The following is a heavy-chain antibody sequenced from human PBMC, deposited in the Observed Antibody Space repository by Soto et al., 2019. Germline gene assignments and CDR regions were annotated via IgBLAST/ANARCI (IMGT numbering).Heavy chain of an antibody. CDR1: RFTFSDFW. Sequence: XXSLRLSCAPSRFTFSDFWMTWVRQAPGKGLEWVASMXQDGNXKNYLDYVKGXXSISRDNXXNSLYLQINSLRAEDTAIYYCARQHSGSYYFDYWGQGTPVTVSS. V-gene: IGHV3-7*05. D-gene: IGHD1-26*01. J-gene: IGHJ4*02. CDR2: MXQDGNXK. CDR3: ARQHSGSYYFDY.